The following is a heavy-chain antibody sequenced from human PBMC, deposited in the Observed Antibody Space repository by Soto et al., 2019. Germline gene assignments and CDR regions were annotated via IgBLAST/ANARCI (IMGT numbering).Heavy chain of an antibody. Sequence: SGPTLVNPTETLTLTCTVSGFSLSNARMGVSWIRQPPGKALEWLAHIFSNDEKSYSTSLKSRLTISKDTSKSQVVLTMTNMDPVDTATYYCARINRGFDSNKSGGMDVWGQGTTVTVSS. CDR3: ARINRGFDSNKSGGMDV. D-gene: IGHD3-10*01. CDR1: GFSLSNARMG. J-gene: IGHJ6*02. CDR2: IFSNDEK. V-gene: IGHV2-26*01.